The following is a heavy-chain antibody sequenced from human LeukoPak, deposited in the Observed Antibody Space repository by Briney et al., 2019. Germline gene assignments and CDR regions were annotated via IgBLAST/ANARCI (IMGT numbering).Heavy chain of an antibody. Sequence: ASVKVSCKASGYTFTGYYMHWVRQAPGQGLDWMGRINPNSGGTNYAQKFQGRVTMTRDTSISTAYMELSRLRSDDTAVYYCARGEIVGATKLKIMPDYWGQGTLVTVSS. CDR3: ARGEIVGATKLKIMPDY. CDR2: INPNSGGT. V-gene: IGHV1-2*06. CDR1: GYTFTGYY. J-gene: IGHJ4*02. D-gene: IGHD1-26*01.